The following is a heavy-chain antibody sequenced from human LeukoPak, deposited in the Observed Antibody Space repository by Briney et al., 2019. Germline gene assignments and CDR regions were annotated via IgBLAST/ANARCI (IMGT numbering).Heavy chain of an antibody. CDR1: GFTFSSYA. J-gene: IGHJ3*01. D-gene: IGHD5-18*01. Sequence: PGGSLRLSCAASGFTFSSYAVHWVRQAPGKGLGWVAGLSSDGTNKYYADSVQGRFTISRDTSKNILYLLMNSLRGEDTAVYYCARDQIRYSNSPEALDLWGQGTLVSVSS. V-gene: IGHV3-30-3*01. CDR3: ARDQIRYSNSPEALDL. CDR2: LSSDGTNK.